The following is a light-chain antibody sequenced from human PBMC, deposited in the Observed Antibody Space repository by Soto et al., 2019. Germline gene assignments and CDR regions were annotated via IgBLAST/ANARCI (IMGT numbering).Light chain of an antibody. Sequence: QSARTQPRSVSGSPGQSVTISCTGTSSDVGGYNYVSWYQQHPGKAPKLMIYDVSKRPSGVPDRFSGSKSGNTASLTISGLQAEDEADYYCCSYAGSYTWVFGGGTQLTVL. CDR1: SSDVGGYNY. CDR2: DVS. CDR3: CSYAGSYTWV. V-gene: IGLV2-11*01. J-gene: IGLJ3*02.